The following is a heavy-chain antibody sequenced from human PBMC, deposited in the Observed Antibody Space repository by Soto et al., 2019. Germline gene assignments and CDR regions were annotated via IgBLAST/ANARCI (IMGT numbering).Heavy chain of an antibody. CDR1: GGSVSSGSYY. J-gene: IGHJ4*02. D-gene: IGHD3-9*01. CDR2: IYYSGST. V-gene: IGHV4-61*01. CDR3: ARDSDYDILTGPT. Sequence: PSETLSLTCTVSGGSVSSGSYYWSWIRQPPGKGLEWIGYIYYSGSTNYNPSLKSRVTISVDTSKNQFSLKLSSVTAADTAVYYCARDSDYDILTGPTWGQGTLVTVSS.